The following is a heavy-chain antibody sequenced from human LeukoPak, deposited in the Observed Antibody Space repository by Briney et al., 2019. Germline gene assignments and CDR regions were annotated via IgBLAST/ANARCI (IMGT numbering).Heavy chain of an antibody. CDR3: AREIWNDVSGAFDI. J-gene: IGHJ3*02. CDR1: GFTVSSNY. V-gene: IGHV3-53*01. CDR2: IYSGGTT. D-gene: IGHD1-1*01. Sequence: GGSLRLSCAASGFTVSSNYMTWVRQAPGKGLEWVPVIYSGGTTYYTDSVKGRFTISRDNSKNTLYLQMNSLRAEDTAVYYCAREIWNDVSGAFDIWGQGTMVTVSS.